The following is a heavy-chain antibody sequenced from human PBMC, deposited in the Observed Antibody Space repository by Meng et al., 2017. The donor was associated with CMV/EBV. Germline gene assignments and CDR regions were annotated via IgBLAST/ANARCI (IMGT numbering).Heavy chain of an antibody. J-gene: IGHJ5*02. CDR1: GGSISSGDYY. CDR3: AREVVITSDWFDP. Sequence: VSGGSISSGDYYWSWIRQPPGKGLEWIGYIYYSGSTYYNPSLKSRVTISVDTSKNQFSLKLSSVTAADTAVYYCAREVVITSDWFDPWGQGTLVTVSS. V-gene: IGHV4-30-4*08. D-gene: IGHD3-22*01. CDR2: IYYSGST.